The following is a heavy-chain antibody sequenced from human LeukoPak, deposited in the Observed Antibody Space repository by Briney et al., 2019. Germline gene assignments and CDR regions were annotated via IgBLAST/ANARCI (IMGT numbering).Heavy chain of an antibody. CDR3: ARDSGYSSSWEFDY. Sequence: SETLSLTCTVSGDSISNYYWSWIRQPPAKGREWIGYIYYSGNTNYNPSLKSRVTISVDTSKNQFSLKLSSVTAADTSVYYCARDSGYSSSWEFDYWGQGTLVTVSS. CDR2: IYYSGNT. D-gene: IGHD6-13*01. J-gene: IGHJ4*02. V-gene: IGHV4-59*01. CDR1: GDSISNYY.